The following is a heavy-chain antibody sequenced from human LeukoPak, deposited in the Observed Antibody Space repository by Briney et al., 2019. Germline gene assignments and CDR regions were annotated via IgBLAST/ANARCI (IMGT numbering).Heavy chain of an antibody. CDR1: GGTFSSYA. CDR2: IIPILGIA. J-gene: IGHJ4*02. Sequence: SVKVSCKASGGTFSSYAISWVRQAPGQGLEWMGRIIPILGIANYAQKFQGRVTMTRDTSISTAYMELSRLRSDDTAVYYCARDYYDSSGFGQVYFDYWGQGTLVTVSS. CDR3: ARDYYDSSGFGQVYFDY. V-gene: IGHV1-69*04. D-gene: IGHD3-22*01.